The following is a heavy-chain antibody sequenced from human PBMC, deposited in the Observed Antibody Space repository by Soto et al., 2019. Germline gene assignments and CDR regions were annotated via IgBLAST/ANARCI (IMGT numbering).Heavy chain of an antibody. CDR2: ISSSSSYI. D-gene: IGHD1-26*01. CDR1: GFTFSSYS. J-gene: IGHJ4*02. V-gene: IGHV3-21*01. CDR3: ARGLDGIVGATRL. Sequence: GALRLSCAASGFTFSSYSMNWGRQAPGKGLEWGSSISSSSSYIYYADSVKGRFTISRDNAKNSLYLQMNNLRAEDTAVYYCARGLDGIVGATRLGGQGTLVTVSS.